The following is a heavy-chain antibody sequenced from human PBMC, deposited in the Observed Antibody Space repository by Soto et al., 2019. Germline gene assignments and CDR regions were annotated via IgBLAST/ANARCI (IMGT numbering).Heavy chain of an antibody. J-gene: IGHJ2*01. Sequence: EVQLLESGGGLVQPGGSLRLSCAASGFTFSTYTMSWVRQAPGKGMECVSAISGTGGSSSYTDSVKGRFTISRDNPKNTLSLQMDSLRAEDTARYYCAKRAVAGRNWYFDLWGRGTLVTVSS. V-gene: IGHV3-23*01. CDR1: GFTFSTYT. D-gene: IGHD6-19*01. CDR2: ISGTGGSS. CDR3: AKRAVAGRNWYFDL.